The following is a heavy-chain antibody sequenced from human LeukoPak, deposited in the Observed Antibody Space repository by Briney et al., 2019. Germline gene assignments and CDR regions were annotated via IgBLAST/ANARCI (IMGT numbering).Heavy chain of an antibody. D-gene: IGHD2-2*01. J-gene: IGHJ5*02. CDR1: GYTFTGYY. CDR3: ARDLSDCSSTSCYGGVDWFDP. Sequence: ASVKVSCKASGYTFTGYYMHWVRQAPGQGLEWMGWINPNSGGTNYAQKFQGWVTMTRDTSISTAYMELSRLRSDDTAVYYCARDLSDCSSTSCYGGVDWFDPWGQGTLVTVSS. V-gene: IGHV1-2*04. CDR2: INPNSGGT.